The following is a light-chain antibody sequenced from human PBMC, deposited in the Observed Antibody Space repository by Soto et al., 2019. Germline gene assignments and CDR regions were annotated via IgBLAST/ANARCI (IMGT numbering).Light chain of an antibody. J-gene: IGLJ1*01. Sequence: QSALTQPASVSGSPGQSITMSCTGTSSDVGYYNYVSWYQLHPGKAPKLMIYDVSNRPSGISNRFSGSKSGNAASLTISGLQAEDEADYYCSSYTGSNTYVFGTGTKVTAL. CDR2: DVS. V-gene: IGLV2-14*03. CDR3: SSYTGSNTYV. CDR1: SSDVGYYNY.